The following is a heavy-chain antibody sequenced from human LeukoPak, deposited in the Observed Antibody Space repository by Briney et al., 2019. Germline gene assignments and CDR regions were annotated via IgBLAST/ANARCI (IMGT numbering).Heavy chain of an antibody. CDR1: GFTFSIYW. Sequence: GGSLRLSCAASGFTFSIYWMHWVPQAPGKGLVWVSRINCDGRSIRDADSVKVRFTISRDNAKKTLYLQMNSLRAEDTAVYHCARSHYYDSSGQCYYYYGMDVWGQGTTVTVSS. CDR2: INCDGRSI. CDR3: ARSHYYDSSGQCYYYYGMDV. J-gene: IGHJ6*02. D-gene: IGHD3-22*01. V-gene: IGHV3-74*01.